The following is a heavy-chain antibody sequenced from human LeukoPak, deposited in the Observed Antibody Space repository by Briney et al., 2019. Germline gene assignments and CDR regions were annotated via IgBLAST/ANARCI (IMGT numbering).Heavy chain of an antibody. CDR1: GFIVSSHY. CDR3: AREFTVAGTGDYFDY. CDR2: ISSSSSYI. D-gene: IGHD6-19*01. Sequence: PGGSLRLSCAASGFIVSSHYMSWIRQAPGKGLEWVSSISSSSSYIYYADSVKGRFTISRDNAKNSLYLQMNSLRAEDTAVYYCAREFTVAGTGDYFDYWGQGTLVTVSS. J-gene: IGHJ4*02. V-gene: IGHV3-21*01.